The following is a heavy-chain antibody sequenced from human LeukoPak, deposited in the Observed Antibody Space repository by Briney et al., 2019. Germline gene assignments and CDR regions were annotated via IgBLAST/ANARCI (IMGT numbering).Heavy chain of an antibody. CDR3: ARLRRWLQNFDY. CDR2: IYYSGST. J-gene: IGHJ4*02. V-gene: IGHV4-39*01. Sequence: SETLSLTCTVSGGSISSSSYYWGWIRQPPGKGLEWIGSIYYSGSTYYNPSLKSRVTISVDTSKNPFSLKLSSVTAADTAVYYCARLRRWLQNFDYWGQGTLVTVSS. D-gene: IGHD5-24*01. CDR1: GGSISSSSYY.